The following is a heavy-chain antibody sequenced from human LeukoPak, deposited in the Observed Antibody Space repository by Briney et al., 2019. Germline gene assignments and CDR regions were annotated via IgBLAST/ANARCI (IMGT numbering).Heavy chain of an antibody. Sequence: GGSLRLSCAASGFTVSSNYMSWVRQAPGKGLEWVSVIYSGGSTYYADSVKGRFTISRDNSKNTLYLQMNSLRAEDTAVYYCARVLPPKYYDSSGYYYQGDDYFDYWGQGTLVTVSS. J-gene: IGHJ4*02. CDR1: GFTVSSNY. CDR3: ARVLPPKYYDSSGYYYQGDDYFDY. V-gene: IGHV3-66*01. D-gene: IGHD3-22*01. CDR2: IYSGGST.